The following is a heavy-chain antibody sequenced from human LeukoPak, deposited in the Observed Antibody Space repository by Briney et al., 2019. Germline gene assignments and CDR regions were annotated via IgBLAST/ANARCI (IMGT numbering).Heavy chain of an antibody. CDR1: GFTFSSYS. CDR2: ISSSSSYI. J-gene: IGHJ4*02. Sequence: PGGSLRLSCAASGFTFSSYSMNWVRQAPGKGLEWVSSISSSSSYIYYADSVKGRFTISRDNAKNSLYLQMNGLRAEDTAVYYCARDHGGYSYGYGNNDYWGQGTLVTVSS. D-gene: IGHD5-18*01. V-gene: IGHV3-21*01. CDR3: ARDHGGYSYGYGNNDY.